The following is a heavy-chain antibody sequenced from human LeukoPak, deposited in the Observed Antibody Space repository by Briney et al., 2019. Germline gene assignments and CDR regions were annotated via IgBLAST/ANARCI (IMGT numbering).Heavy chain of an antibody. J-gene: IGHJ4*02. Sequence: SETLSLTCAVYGGSFSGYYRSWIRQPPGKGLEWIGEINHSGSTNYNPSLKSRVTISVDTSKNQFSLKLSSVTAADTAVYYCARVYYYDSSGYYYTEHIIDYWGQGTLVTVSS. CDR3: ARVYYYDSSGYYYTEHIIDY. CDR2: INHSGST. D-gene: IGHD3-22*01. CDR1: GGSFSGYY. V-gene: IGHV4-34*01.